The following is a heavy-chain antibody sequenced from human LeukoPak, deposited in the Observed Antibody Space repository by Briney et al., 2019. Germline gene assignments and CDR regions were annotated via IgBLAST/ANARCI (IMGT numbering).Heavy chain of an antibody. Sequence: GGSLRLSCAASGFNFDNFWMSWVRQAPGKGLEWVANIREDGGKQNYVDSVKGRFTISRDNVKNTLHLQMSSLRAEDTAIYYCARDSNWNNGGFDYWGQGTLVTVSA. CDR2: IREDGGKQ. CDR1: GFNFDNFW. V-gene: IGHV3-7*03. J-gene: IGHJ4*02. D-gene: IGHD1/OR15-1a*01. CDR3: ARDSNWNNGGFDY.